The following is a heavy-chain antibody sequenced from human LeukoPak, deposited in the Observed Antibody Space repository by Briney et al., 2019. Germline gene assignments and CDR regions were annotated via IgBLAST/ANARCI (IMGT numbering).Heavy chain of an antibody. J-gene: IGHJ2*01. D-gene: IGHD3-22*01. CDR2: IYHSGST. Sequence: PSETLSLTCAVSGGFISSNNWWSWVRQPPGKGLEWIGEIYHSGSTNYNPSLKSRVTISVDKSKNQFSLKLNSMTAADTAVYYCARDPSYYHDRSVKYFDIWGRGTLVTVPS. CDR1: GGFISSNNW. V-gene: IGHV4-4*02. CDR3: ARDPSYYHDRSVKYFDI.